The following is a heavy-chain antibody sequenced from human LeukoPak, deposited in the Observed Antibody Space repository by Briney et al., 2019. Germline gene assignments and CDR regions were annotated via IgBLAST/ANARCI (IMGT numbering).Heavy chain of an antibody. V-gene: IGHV5-51*01. Sequence: GESLKISCKGSGYSFTSYWIGWVRQMPGKGLEWMWIIYPGDSDTRYSPSFQGQVTISADKSISTAYLQWSSLKASDTAMYYCARLPTVTTTHYYYYYMDVWGKGTTVTVSS. CDR3: ARLPTVTTTHYYYYYMDV. J-gene: IGHJ6*03. D-gene: IGHD4-11*01. CDR1: GYSFTSYW. CDR2: IYPGDSDT.